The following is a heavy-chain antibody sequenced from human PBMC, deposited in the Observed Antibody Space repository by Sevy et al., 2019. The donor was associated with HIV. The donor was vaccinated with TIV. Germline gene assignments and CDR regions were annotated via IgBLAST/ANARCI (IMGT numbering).Heavy chain of an antibody. CDR1: GFTFSSYG. D-gene: IGHD2-2*01. Sequence: GGSLRLSCAASGFTFSSYGMHWVRQAPGKGLEWVAVIWYDGSNKYYADSVKGRFTISRDNSKNMLYLQMNSLRAEDTAVYYCSRDKAYCSSTSCYLYYYGMDVWGQGTTVTVSS. J-gene: IGHJ6*02. V-gene: IGHV3-33*01. CDR3: SRDKAYCSSTSCYLYYYGMDV. CDR2: IWYDGSNK.